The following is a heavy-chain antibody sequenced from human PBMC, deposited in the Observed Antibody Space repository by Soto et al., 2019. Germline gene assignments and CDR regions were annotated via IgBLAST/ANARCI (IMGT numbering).Heavy chain of an antibody. D-gene: IGHD3-10*01. V-gene: IGHV3-7*01. CDR1: GFTFSSYW. CDR2: IKQDGSEK. J-gene: IGHJ5*02. Sequence: EVQLVESGGGLVQPGGSLRLSCAASGFTFSSYWMSWVRQAPGMGLEWVANIKQDGSEKYYVDSVKGRFTISRDNAKNSLYLQMNSLRAEDTAVYYCARAPPFGVNWFDPWGQGTLVTVSS. CDR3: ARAPPFGVNWFDP.